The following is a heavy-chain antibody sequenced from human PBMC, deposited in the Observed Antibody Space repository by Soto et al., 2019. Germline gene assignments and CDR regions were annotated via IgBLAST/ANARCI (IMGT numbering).Heavy chain of an antibody. V-gene: IGHV1-3*01. CDR3: ATSYYDSSGYYPDFDY. D-gene: IGHD3-22*01. CDR1: GYTFTSYA. CDR2: INAGNGNT. Sequence: ASVKVSCKASGYTFTSYAMHWVRQAPGQRLEWMGWINAGNGNTKYSQKFQGRVTITRDTSASTAYMELSSLRSEDTAVYYCATSYYDSSGYYPDFDYWGQGTLVTVSS. J-gene: IGHJ4*02.